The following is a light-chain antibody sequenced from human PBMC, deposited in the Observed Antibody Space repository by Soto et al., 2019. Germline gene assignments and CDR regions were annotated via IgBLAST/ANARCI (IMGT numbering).Light chain of an antibody. J-gene: IGKJ4*01. CDR2: APS. CDR3: QKYTNVPA. V-gene: IGKV1-27*01. Sequence: DIQMTQSPSSLSASVGDRVTITCRASQGISNYLACYQQIPGKVPKLLISAPSTLQSGVPSRISGSGSGTDFTLTISSLQPEDVATYYCQKYTNVPAFGGGTKVEIK. CDR1: QGISNY.